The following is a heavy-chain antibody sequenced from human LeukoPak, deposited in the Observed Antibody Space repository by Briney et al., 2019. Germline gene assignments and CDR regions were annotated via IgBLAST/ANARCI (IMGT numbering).Heavy chain of an antibody. CDR3: AMDSSWLPLKFDY. CDR1: GFIVSTNY. J-gene: IGHJ4*02. V-gene: IGHV3-66*01. Sequence: PGGSLRLSCAASGFIVSTNYMSWVRQAPGKGLEWVSVPYSGGTTYYADSMKGRFTISRDNSKNTLYLQMNSLRAEDTAVYYCAMDSSWLPLKFDYWGQGTLVTVST. D-gene: IGHD5-24*01. CDR2: PYSGGTT.